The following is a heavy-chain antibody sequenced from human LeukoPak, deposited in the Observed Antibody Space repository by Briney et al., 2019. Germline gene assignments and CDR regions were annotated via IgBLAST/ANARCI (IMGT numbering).Heavy chain of an antibody. CDR1: GFTFSDHY. Sequence: GGSLRLSCATSGFTFSDHYMSWIRQAPGKGLEWVAYISGSGSTVYYADSVKGRFTISRDNAKNSLYLQMNSPRAEDTALYYCARGIDYGDRRVDYWGQGTLVTVSS. CDR3: ARGIDYGDRRVDY. J-gene: IGHJ4*02. D-gene: IGHD4-17*01. CDR2: ISGSGSTV. V-gene: IGHV3-11*01.